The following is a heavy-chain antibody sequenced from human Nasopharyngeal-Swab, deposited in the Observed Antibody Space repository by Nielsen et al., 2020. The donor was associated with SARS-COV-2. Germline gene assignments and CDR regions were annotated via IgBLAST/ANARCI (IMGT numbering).Heavy chain of an antibody. CDR3: ARGQYCSSTSCYARGYYYYYGMDV. CDR2: ISSSSSYI. Sequence: GESLKISCAASGFTFSSYSMNWVRQAPGKGLEWVSSISSSSSYIYYADSVKGRFTISRDNAKNSLSLQMNSLRAEDTAVYYCARGQYCSSTSCYARGYYYYYGMDVWGQGTTVTVSS. CDR1: GFTFSSYS. D-gene: IGHD2-2*01. V-gene: IGHV3-21*01. J-gene: IGHJ6*02.